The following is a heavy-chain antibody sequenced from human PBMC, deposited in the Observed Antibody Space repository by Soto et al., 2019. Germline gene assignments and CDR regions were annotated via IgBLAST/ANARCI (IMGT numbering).Heavy chain of an antibody. CDR3: ARRQWLVGGYYYGMDV. V-gene: IGHV1-18*01. J-gene: IGHJ6*02. Sequence: QVQLVQSGAEVKKPGASVKVSCKASGYTFTNYGISWVRQAPGQGLEWMGWYSAYNGNTNYAQKLQGRVTMTTDTSTSTAYMELRSLRSDDTAVYYCARRQWLVGGYYYGMDVWGQGTTVTVSS. CDR2: YSAYNGNT. D-gene: IGHD6-19*01. CDR1: GYTFTNYG.